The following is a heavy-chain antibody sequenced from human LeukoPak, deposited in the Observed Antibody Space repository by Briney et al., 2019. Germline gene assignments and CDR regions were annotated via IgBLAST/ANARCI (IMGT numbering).Heavy chain of an antibody. V-gene: IGHV3-7*04. D-gene: IGHD5-24*01. Sequence: TGGSLRLSCVASGFPFSSYWMTWVRQAPGKGLEWVANIKQDGGKKSYVDSVKGRFTISRDNAKNSLYLQMNSLRAEDTAIYYCTRVGYIDEGIDYWGQGTLVTVSS. CDR3: TRVGYIDEGIDY. CDR1: GFPFSSYW. CDR2: IKQDGGKK. J-gene: IGHJ4*02.